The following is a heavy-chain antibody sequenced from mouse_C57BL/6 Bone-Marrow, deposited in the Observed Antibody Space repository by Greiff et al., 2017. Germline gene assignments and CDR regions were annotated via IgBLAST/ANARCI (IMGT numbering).Heavy chain of an antibody. CDR1: GYTFTDYY. J-gene: IGHJ2*01. CDR3: ARDYYGNSGYFDY. CDR2: INPNNGGT. V-gene: IGHV1-26*01. D-gene: IGHD1-1*01. Sequence: EVQLQQSGPELVKPGASVKISCKASGYTFTDYYMHWVKQSHGKSLEWIGDINPNNGGTSYNQKLKGKATLTVDKSSSTAYMERRSLTSEDSAVYYCARDYYGNSGYFDYWGQGTILTVSS.